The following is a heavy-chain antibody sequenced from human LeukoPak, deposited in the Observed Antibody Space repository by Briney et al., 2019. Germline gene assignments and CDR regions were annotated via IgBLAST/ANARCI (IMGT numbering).Heavy chain of an antibody. CDR3: ARNTRPRIAVAGTQYFQH. J-gene: IGHJ1*01. Sequence: SETLSLTCAVSGGSISSGGYSWSWIRQPPGKGLEWIGYIYYSGSTYYNPSLKSRVTISVDTSKNQFSLKLSSVTAADTAVYYCARNTRPRIAVAGTQYFQHWGQGALVTVSS. V-gene: IGHV4-30-4*07. D-gene: IGHD6-19*01. CDR2: IYYSGST. CDR1: GGSISSGGYS.